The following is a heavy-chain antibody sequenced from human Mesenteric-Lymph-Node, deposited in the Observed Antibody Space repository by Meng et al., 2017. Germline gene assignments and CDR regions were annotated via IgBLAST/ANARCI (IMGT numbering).Heavy chain of an antibody. Sequence: SETLSLTCTVSGGSVSSGSYYWSWIRQPPGKGLEWIGYIYYSGSTNYNPSLKSRVTISVDTSKNQFSLKLSSVTAADTAVYYCARDRYDSSGYYFFNWFDPWGQGTLVTVSS. V-gene: IGHV4-61*01. CDR2: IYYSGST. CDR1: GGSVSSGSYY. CDR3: ARDRYDSSGYYFFNWFDP. D-gene: IGHD3-22*01. J-gene: IGHJ5*02.